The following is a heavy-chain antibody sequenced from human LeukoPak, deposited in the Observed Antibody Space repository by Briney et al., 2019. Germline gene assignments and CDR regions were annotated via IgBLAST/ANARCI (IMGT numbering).Heavy chain of an antibody. CDR1: GASLRGSY. CDR2: IDHSGST. J-gene: IGHJ2*01. Sequence: SETLSLTCAVQGASLRGSYWSWIRQPPGEGLQWIGQIDHSGSTHSIPSLKSRVTISLDTSQSQVSLKVNSVTAADTAVYFCARGGNGWYFDLWGRGTLVPVSS. V-gene: IGHV4-34*01. D-gene: IGHD1-14*01. CDR3: ARGGNGWYFDL.